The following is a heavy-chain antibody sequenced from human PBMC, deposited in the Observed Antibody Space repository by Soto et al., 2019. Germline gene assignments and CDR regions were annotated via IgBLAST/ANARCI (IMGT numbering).Heavy chain of an antibody. J-gene: IGHJ4*02. CDR2: ISDSGRST. D-gene: IGHD6-19*01. V-gene: IGHV3-23*01. CDR3: TKTGDRSGGSYFFDS. CDR1: GFTFSSYA. Sequence: VHLLESGGGLVQPGGSLRLSCAASGFTFSSYAMSWVRQAPGKGLEWVSLISDSGRSTYYADSVKGRFTISRDNSKTTLSLQLNIVRAEDTAIYYCTKTGDRSGGSYFFDSWGQGTLVTVSS.